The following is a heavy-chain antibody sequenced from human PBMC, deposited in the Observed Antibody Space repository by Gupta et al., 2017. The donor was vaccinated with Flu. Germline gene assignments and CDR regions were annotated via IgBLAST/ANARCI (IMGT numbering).Heavy chain of an antibody. CDR3: AREKLARYGPFDG. J-gene: IGHJ4*02. D-gene: IGHD5-18*01. V-gene: IGHV3-7*01. CDR2: INQDGTQK. Sequence: EVQLVEAGGGLVQPGGSLRLSCEASGFTFSNYWMGWVRQAPGKGLEWVANINQDGTQKSYMGSVRGRFTISRDNAKNSLYLQMSSLSAEDAAVYYCAREKLARYGPFDGWGLGTLVTVSS. CDR1: GFTFSNYW.